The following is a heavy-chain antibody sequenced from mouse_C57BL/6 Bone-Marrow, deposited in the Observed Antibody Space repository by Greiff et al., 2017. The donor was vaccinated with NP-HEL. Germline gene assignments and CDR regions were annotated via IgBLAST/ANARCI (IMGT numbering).Heavy chain of an antibody. CDR1: GYTFTSYW. CDR2: INPNNGGT. J-gene: IGHJ2*01. CDR3: ARDSGYAFDY. Sequence: QVQLQQPGTELVKPGASVKLSCKASGYTFTSYWMHWLKQRPGQGLEWIGNINPNNGGTTDNEQFKIKATLTVDKSSSTAYMQLSSLTSEDSAVYYCARDSGYAFDYWGQGTTLTVSS. D-gene: IGHD3-2*02. V-gene: IGHV1-53*01.